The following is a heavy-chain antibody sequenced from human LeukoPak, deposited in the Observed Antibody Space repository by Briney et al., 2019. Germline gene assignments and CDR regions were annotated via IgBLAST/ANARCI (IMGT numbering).Heavy chain of an antibody. Sequence: ASVKVSCKASGYTFTSYGISWVRQAPGQGLEWMGWISAYNGNTNYAQKLQGRVTMTTDTSTSTACMELRSLRSDDTAVYYCARALITIFGVVGYYYYGMDVWGQGTTVTVSS. CDR2: ISAYNGNT. D-gene: IGHD3-3*01. CDR3: ARALITIFGVVGYYYYGMDV. V-gene: IGHV1-18*01. CDR1: GYTFTSYG. J-gene: IGHJ6*02.